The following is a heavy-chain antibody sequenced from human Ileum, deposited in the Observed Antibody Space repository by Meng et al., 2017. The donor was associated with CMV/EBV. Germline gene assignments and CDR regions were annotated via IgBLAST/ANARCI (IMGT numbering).Heavy chain of an antibody. CDR2: IHYSGST. V-gene: IGHV4-30-4*01. CDR3: ATRPPQSGNSYLGVFDY. J-gene: IGHJ4*02. CDR1: GDCISSIISF. D-gene: IGHD3-10*01. Sequence: QGQVEGAGPGVVEPLPTLYLTCPGSGDCISSIISFWSWIRQPPGKGLEWIGYIHYSGSTNYNPSLKSRTTISIDTSRKQFSLRLSSVNAADTAVYYCATRPPQSGNSYLGVFDYWGQGALVTVSS.